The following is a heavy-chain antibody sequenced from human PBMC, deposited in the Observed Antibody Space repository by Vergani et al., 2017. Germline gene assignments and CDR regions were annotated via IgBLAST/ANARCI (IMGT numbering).Heavy chain of an antibody. CDR1: GGSFSGYY. CDR3: ARGGRMVRGVINWFDP. J-gene: IGHJ5*02. D-gene: IGHD3-10*01. V-gene: IGHV4-34*01. CDR2: INHSGST. Sequence: QVQLQQWGAGLLKPSETLSLPCAVYGGSFSGYYWSWIRQPPGKGLEWVGEINHSGSTNYNPSLKSRVTISVDTSKNQFSLKLSSVTAADTAVYYCARGGRMVRGVINWFDPWGQGTLVTVSS.